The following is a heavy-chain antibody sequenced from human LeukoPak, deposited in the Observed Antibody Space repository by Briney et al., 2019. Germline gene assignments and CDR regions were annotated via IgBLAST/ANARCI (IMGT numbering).Heavy chain of an antibody. V-gene: IGHV4-34*01. CDR2: INHSGST. D-gene: IGHD3-10*01. CDR1: GGSFSGYY. Sequence: SETLSLTCGVDGGSFSGYYWNWIRQPPGKGLEWIGEINHSGSTNYNPSLKRRVTISVDTSQNQFSVRLSSVTAADTAVYYCARHGSGSRRYYYYYMDVWGKGTTVTVSS. CDR3: ARHGSGSRRYYYYYMDV. J-gene: IGHJ6*03.